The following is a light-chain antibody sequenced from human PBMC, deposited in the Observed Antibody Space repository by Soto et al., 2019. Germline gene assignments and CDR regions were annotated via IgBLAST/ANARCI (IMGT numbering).Light chain of an antibody. V-gene: IGLV2-14*01. CDR2: DVS. J-gene: IGLJ2*01. CDR3: RSYTSSSTAV. CDR1: SSDVGGYNY. Sequence: QSALTQPASVSGSPGQSITISCTGTSSDVGGYNYVSWYQQHPGKAPKLMIYDVSNRPSGVSNRFSGSKSGNTASLTISGLQPEDEADYYCRSYTSSSTAVFGGGTKLTVL.